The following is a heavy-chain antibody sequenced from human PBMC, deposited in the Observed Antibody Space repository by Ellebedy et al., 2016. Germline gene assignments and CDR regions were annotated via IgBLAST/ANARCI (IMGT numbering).Heavy chain of an antibody. Sequence: GGSLRLSXAASGSTFDDYAMHWVRQGPGQGLEWVSRINSDGSSTTYADSVKGRFTISRDNAKNTLYLQMNSLRAEDTALYYCAVIARGAGDVIWGQGTLVTVSS. V-gene: IGHV3-74*01. CDR1: GSTFDDYA. CDR3: AVIARGAGDVI. D-gene: IGHD2-21*01. CDR2: INSDGSST. J-gene: IGHJ4*02.